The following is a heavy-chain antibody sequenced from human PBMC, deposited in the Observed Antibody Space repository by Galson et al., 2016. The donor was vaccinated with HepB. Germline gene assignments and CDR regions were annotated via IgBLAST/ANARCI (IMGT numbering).Heavy chain of an antibody. Sequence: SLRLSCAASGFTFSNYGMHWVRQAPGKGLEWVALISFAGGKITYAESVKGRFTISRDNSKNALYLQMNSLGAEDTAVYYCASLLVTATPDYWGQGTLVTVSS. D-gene: IGHD2-15*01. CDR2: ISFAGGKI. V-gene: IGHV3-30*19. CDR3: ASLLVTATPDY. CDR1: GFTFSNYG. J-gene: IGHJ4*02.